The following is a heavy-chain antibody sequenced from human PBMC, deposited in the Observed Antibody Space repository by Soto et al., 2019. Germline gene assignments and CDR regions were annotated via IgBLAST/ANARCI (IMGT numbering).Heavy chain of an antibody. CDR2: IYPGDSDT. V-gene: IGHV5-51*01. Sequence: PGESLKISCKGSGDSFTSYWIGWVRQMPGKGLEWMGIIYPGDSDTRYSPSFQGQVTISADKSISTAYLQWSSLKASDTAMYYYASQRRYCRGGSCYPYYKDVWGKGTTVTVSS. D-gene: IGHD2-15*01. CDR3: ASQRRYCRGGSCYPYYKDV. J-gene: IGHJ6*03. CDR1: GDSFTSYW.